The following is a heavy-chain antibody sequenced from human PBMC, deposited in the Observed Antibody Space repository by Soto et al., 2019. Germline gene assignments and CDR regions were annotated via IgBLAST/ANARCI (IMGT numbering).Heavy chain of an antibody. CDR3: ARDHNRRDAFDI. J-gene: IGHJ3*02. V-gene: IGHV4-61*01. CDR2: IYYSGST. D-gene: IGHD1-1*01. Sequence: QVQLQESGPGLVKPSETLSLTCTVSGGSVSSGSYYWSWIRQPPGKGLEWIGYIYYSGSTNYNPSLESRVTISVDTSKNQFSLKLSSVTAADTAVYYCARDHNRRDAFDIWGQGTMVTVSS. CDR1: GGSVSSGSYY.